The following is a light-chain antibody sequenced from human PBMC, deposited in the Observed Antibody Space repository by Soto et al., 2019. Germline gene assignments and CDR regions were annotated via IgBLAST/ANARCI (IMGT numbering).Light chain of an antibody. CDR3: QQSYSTPWT. CDR2: AAS. V-gene: IGKV1-39*01. J-gene: IGKJ1*01. CDR1: QSSSSY. Sequence: DIQMTQSPSSLAASLGDRVTITCRASQSSSSYLNWYQQKPGKAPKLLIYAASSLQSGVPSRFSGSGSGTDFTLTISSLQPEDCATYYCQQSYSTPWTFGQGTKVEIK.